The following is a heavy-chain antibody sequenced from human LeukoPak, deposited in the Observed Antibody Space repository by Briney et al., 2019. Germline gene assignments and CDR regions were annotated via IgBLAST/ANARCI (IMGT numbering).Heavy chain of an antibody. D-gene: IGHD1-26*01. CDR3: ARMITLSNGRYSSKTLDY. CDR2: IDWDDDK. J-gene: IGHJ4*02. V-gene: IGHV2-70*11. CDR1: GGSISPYYW. Sequence: TLSLTCSVSGGSISPYYWSWIRQPPGKALEWLARIDWDDDKYYSTSLKTRLTISKDTSKNQVVLTMTNMDPVDTATYYCARMITLSNGRYSSKTLDYWGQGTLVTVSS.